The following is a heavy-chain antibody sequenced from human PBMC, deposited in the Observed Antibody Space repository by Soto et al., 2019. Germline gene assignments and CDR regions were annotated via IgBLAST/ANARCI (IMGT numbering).Heavy chain of an antibody. CDR3: ARWDRIAEAGDQRDY. CDR1: GFTFSSYA. Sequence: QVQLVESGGGVVQPGRSLRLSCAASGFTFSSYAMQWVRQAPGKGLEWVAVISYDGSNKYYADSVKGRFTISRDNSKNALYLQIIGLRAKDTDVYYGARWDRIAEAGDQRDYGGQGTLVTDSS. D-gene: IGHD6-13*01. CDR2: ISYDGSNK. V-gene: IGHV3-30-3*01. J-gene: IGHJ4*02.